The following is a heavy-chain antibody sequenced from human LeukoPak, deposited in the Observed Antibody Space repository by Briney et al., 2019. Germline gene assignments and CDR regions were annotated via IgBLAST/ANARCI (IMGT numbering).Heavy chain of an antibody. CDR2: ISGSGGST. V-gene: IGHV3-23*01. D-gene: IGHD3-22*01. J-gene: IGHJ4*02. CDR3: AKDSPPVPQDYYDSICYFDY. CDR1: GFTFSDYY. Sequence: GGSLRLSCAASGFTFSDYYMSWIRQAPGKGLEWISAISGSGGSTYYADSVKGRFTISRDNSKNTLYLQMNSLRAEDTAVYYCAKDSPPVPQDYYDSICYFDYWGQGTLVTVSS.